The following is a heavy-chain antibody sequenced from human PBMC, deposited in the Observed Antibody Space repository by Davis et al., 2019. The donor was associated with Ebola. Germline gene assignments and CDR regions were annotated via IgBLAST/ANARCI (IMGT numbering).Heavy chain of an antibody. CDR1: GGSISSGGYS. V-gene: IGHV4-30-2*01. CDR2: IYHSGST. CDR3: ARTKTYYYDSSGRYYFDY. Sequence: SQTLSLTCAVSGGSISSGGYSWSWIRQPPGKGLEWIGYIYHSGSTNYNPSLKSRVTISVDTSKNQFSLKLSSVTAADTAVYYCARTKTYYYDSSGRYYFDYWGQGTLVTVSS. J-gene: IGHJ4*02. D-gene: IGHD3-22*01.